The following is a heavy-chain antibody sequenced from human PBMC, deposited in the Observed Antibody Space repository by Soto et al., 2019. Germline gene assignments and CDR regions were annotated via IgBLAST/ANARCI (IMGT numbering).Heavy chain of an antibody. CDR1: GYTFTSYG. CDR2: ISAYNGDT. CDR3: ARDSFTPKAMVTSAFEL. V-gene: IGHV1-18*01. D-gene: IGHD5-18*01. J-gene: IGHJ3*01. Sequence: GQLVQSGAEVKRPGASVKVSCRASGYTFTSYGISWVRQAPGQGLEWMGWISAYNGDTKLSQKFEARVSMPPATSTDTAYRELRRLTSEDTADYCCARDSFTPKAMVTSAFELWGQGKLVTVPS.